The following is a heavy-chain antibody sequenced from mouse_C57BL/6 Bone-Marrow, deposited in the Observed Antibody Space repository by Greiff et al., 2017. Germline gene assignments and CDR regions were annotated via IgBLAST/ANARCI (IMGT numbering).Heavy chain of an antibody. D-gene: IGHD2-5*01. CDR1: GFTFSSYA. CDR3: ARDSYSNYVPWFAY. Sequence: EVMLVGSGGGLVKPGGSLKLSCAASGFTFSSYAMSWVRQTPEKRLEWVATISDGGSYTYYPDNVKGRFTISRDNAKNNLYLQMSHLKSEDTAMYYCARDSYSNYVPWFAYWGQGTLVTVSA. V-gene: IGHV5-4*01. J-gene: IGHJ3*01. CDR2: ISDGGSYT.